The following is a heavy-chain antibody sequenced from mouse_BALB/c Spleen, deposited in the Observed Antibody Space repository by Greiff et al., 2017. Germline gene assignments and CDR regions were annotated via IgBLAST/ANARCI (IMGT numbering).Heavy chain of an antibody. V-gene: IGHV3-6*02. D-gene: IGHD5-5*01. J-gene: IGHJ2*01. CDR3: ARGGDYLSPGDY. CDR2: ISYDGSN. Sequence: ESGPGLVKPSQSLSLTCSVTGYSITSGYYWNWIRQFPGNKLEWMGYISYDGSNNYNPSLKNRISITRDTSKNQFFLKLNSVTTEDTATYYCARGGDYLSPGDYWGQGTTLTVSS. CDR1: GYSITSGYY.